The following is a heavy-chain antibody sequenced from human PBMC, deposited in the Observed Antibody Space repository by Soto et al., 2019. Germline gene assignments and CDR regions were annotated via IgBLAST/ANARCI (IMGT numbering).Heavy chain of an antibody. J-gene: IGHJ4*02. V-gene: IGHV1-18*01. CDR2: VSAYNGNT. CDR1: GYTFTSYG. Sequence: ASVKVSCKASGYTFTSYGISWVRQAPGQGLERLGWVSAYNGNTNYGQKLQGRVTMTTDTSTSTAYMEVRNLRSDDTAVYYCARGHEYCSSTSCFLYYLDYWGQGTLVTVSS. CDR3: ARGHEYCSSTSCFLYYLDY. D-gene: IGHD2-2*01.